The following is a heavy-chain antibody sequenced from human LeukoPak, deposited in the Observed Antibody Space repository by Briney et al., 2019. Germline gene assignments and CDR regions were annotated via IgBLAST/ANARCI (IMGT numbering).Heavy chain of an antibody. Sequence: PSETPSLTCAVYGGSFSGYYWSWIRQPPGKGLEWIGEINHSGSTNYNPSLKSRVTISVDTSKNQFSLKLSSVTAADTAVYYCARASYYYYYMDVWGKGTTVTVSS. V-gene: IGHV4-34*01. CDR1: GGSFSGYY. CDR2: INHSGST. J-gene: IGHJ6*03. CDR3: ARASYYYYYMDV.